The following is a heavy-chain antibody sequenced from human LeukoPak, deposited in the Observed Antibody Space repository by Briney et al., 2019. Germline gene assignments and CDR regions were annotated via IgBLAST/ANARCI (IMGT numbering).Heavy chain of an antibody. CDR3: ARDRDPVTARGPSNWFDP. D-gene: IGHD3-10*01. J-gene: IGHJ5*02. V-gene: IGHV1-46*01. CDR2: INPSGGST. CDR1: GYTLTSHY. Sequence: ASVKVSCKASGYTLTSHYMHWVRQAPGQGLEWMGIINPSGGSTSYAQKFQGRVTMTRDTSTSTVYMELSSLRSEDTAVYYCARDRDPVTARGPSNWFDPWGQGTLVTVSS.